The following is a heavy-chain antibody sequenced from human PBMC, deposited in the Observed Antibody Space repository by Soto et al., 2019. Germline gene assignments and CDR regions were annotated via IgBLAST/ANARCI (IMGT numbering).Heavy chain of an antibody. Sequence: GASVKVSCKASGGTFSSYAISWVRQAPGQGLEWMGGIIPIFGTANYAQKFQGRVTITADKSTSTAYMELSSLRSEDTAVYYCAREGLGPINWNYFSNAVFDIWGQGTMVTVSS. CDR3: AREGLGPINWNYFSNAVFDI. CDR2: IIPIFGTA. D-gene: IGHD1-7*01. V-gene: IGHV1-69*06. CDR1: GGTFSSYA. J-gene: IGHJ3*02.